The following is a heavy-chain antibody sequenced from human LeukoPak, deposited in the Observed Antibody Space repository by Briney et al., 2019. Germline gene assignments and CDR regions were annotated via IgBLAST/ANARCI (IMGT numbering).Heavy chain of an antibody. J-gene: IGHJ4*02. D-gene: IGHD6-19*01. CDR3: ARDLAGDPAAYFDF. CDR1: GYTFTGYH. CDR2: INPDSGGT. Sequence: ASVKVSCKASGYTFTGYHIHWVRQAPGQGLEWMGWINPDSGGTNFPQNFQGRVTMTRDTSISTAYMEISWLRSDDTAVYYYARDLAGDPAAYFDFWGQGTLVTVSS. V-gene: IGHV1-2*02.